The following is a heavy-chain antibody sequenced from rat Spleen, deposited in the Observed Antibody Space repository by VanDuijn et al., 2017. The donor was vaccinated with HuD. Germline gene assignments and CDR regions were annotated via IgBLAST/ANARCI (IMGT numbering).Heavy chain of an antibody. CDR3: ARGLRRVYWYFDF. V-gene: IGHV3-1*01. CDR2: INYSGST. D-gene: IGHD1-11*01. J-gene: IGHJ1*01. Sequence: EVQLQESGPGLVKPSQSLSLTCSVTGYSITSNYWAWFRKFPGNEMEWMGYINYSGSTGYNPSLKSRISITRDTSKNQFFLQLNSVTTEDTATYYCARGLRRVYWYFDFWGPGTMVTVSS. CDR1: GYSITSNY.